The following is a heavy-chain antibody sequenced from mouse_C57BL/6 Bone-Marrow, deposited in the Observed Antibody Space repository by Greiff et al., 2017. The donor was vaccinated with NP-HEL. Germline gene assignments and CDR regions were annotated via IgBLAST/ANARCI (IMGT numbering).Heavy chain of an antibody. D-gene: IGHD3-3*01. CDR3: ARERTYYFDY. V-gene: IGHV1-69*01. J-gene: IGHJ2*01. CDR1: GYTFTSYW. CDR2: LDPSDSYT. Sequence: QVQLQQPGAELVMPGASVKLSCKASGYTFTSYWMHWVKQRPGQGLEWIGELDPSDSYTNYNQKFKGKSTLTVDKSSSTAYMQLSSLTSEDSAVDYCARERTYYFDYWGQGTTLTVSS.